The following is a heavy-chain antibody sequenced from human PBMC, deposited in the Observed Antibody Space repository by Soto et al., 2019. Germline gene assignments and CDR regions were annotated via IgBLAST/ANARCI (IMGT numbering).Heavy chain of an antibody. J-gene: IGHJ4*02. CDR1: GGTFSSYA. CDR2: IIPIFGTA. V-gene: IGHV1-69*01. D-gene: IGHD3-22*01. Sequence: QVQLVQSGAEVKKPGSSVKVSYKASGGTFSSYAISWVRQAPGQGLEWMGGIIPIFGTANYAQKFQGRVTITADESTSTAYMELSSLRSEDTAVYYCARATYYYDSSPIDYWGQGTLVTVSS. CDR3: ARATYYYDSSPIDY.